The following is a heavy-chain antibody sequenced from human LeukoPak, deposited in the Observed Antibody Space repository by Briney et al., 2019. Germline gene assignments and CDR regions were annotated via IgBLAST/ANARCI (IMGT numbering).Heavy chain of an antibody. J-gene: IGHJ2*01. CDR2: IYHSGST. D-gene: IGHD4-23*01. Sequence: PSGTLSLTCAVSGGSISSSNWWSWVRQPPGKGLEWIGEIYHSGSTNYNPSLKSRVTISVDKSKNQFSLKLSSVTAADTAVYYCARLSKPEDYGGSSYWYFDLWGRGTLVTVSS. CDR3: ARLSKPEDYGGSSYWYFDL. CDR1: GGSISSSNW. V-gene: IGHV4-4*02.